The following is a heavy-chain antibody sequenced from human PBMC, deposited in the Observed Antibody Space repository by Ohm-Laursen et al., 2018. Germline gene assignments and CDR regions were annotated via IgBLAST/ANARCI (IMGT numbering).Heavy chain of an antibody. D-gene: IGHD3-22*01. CDR1: GYSFNSNH. CDR2: LNPTRGGTRT. V-gene: IGHV1-46*02. Sequence: GSSVKVSCKASGYSFNSNHMHWVRQAPGQGFEWMGILNPTRGGTRTSLSQRFQDRVTMTRDTSASTAYMELSSLRSEDTAVYYCARGYYDSRGSAFEIWGQGTMVTVSS. CDR3: ARGYYDSRGSAFEI. J-gene: IGHJ3*02.